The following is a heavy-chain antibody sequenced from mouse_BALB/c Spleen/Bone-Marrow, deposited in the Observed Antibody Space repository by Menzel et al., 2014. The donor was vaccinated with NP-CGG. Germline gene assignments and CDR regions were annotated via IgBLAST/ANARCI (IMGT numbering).Heavy chain of an antibody. CDR3: ARDRGLTYFDY. V-gene: IGHV7-3*02. CDR2: IRNKANGYTT. CDR1: GFTFTDYY. D-gene: IGHD2-4*01. Sequence: EVHLVESGGGLVQPGGSLRLSCATSGFTFTDYYMSWVRQPPGKALEWLGFIRNKANGYTTEYSASVKGRFTISRDNSQSILYLQMNTLRAEDSATYYCARDRGLTYFDYWGQGTTLTVSS. J-gene: IGHJ2*01.